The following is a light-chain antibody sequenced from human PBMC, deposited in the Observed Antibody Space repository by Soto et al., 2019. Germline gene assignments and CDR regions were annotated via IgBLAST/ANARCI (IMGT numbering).Light chain of an antibody. CDR2: GAS. CDR3: QQYGSSPLT. CDR1: QSVSSTY. V-gene: IGKV3-20*01. J-gene: IGKJ4*01. Sequence: EVVLTQTPGTLSLSPGERATLSCRASQSVSSTYLAWYQQKPGQAPRLLISGASSRATGIPDRFSGSGSGTDFTLTISRLEPEDFAVYYCQQYGSSPLTFGGGTKVEIK.